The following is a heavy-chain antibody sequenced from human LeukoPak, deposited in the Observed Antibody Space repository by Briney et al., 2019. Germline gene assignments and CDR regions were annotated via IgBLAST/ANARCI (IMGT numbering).Heavy chain of an antibody. D-gene: IGHD3-22*01. CDR3: ARGVSYYDSSGYYNEYFQH. J-gene: IGHJ1*01. CDR1: GGSISSSNW. Sequence: PSETLSLTCAVSGGSISSSNWCSWVRQPPGKGLEWIGYIYYSGSTNYNPSLKSRVTISVDTSKNQFSLKLSSVTAADTAVYYCARGVSYYDSSGYYNEYFQHWGQGTLVTVSS. V-gene: IGHV4-4*02. CDR2: IYYSGST.